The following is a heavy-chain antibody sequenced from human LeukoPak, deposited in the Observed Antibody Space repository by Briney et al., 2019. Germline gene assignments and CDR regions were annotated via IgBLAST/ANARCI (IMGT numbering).Heavy chain of an antibody. CDR2: FYYSGSK. J-gene: IGHJ4*02. D-gene: IGHD3-22*01. CDR3: ARTAENSSGYYVYYFDY. CDR1: GGSISSSSYY. V-gene: IGHV4-39*01. Sequence: SETLSLTCTVSGGSISSSSYYWGWVRQPPGKGLEWIGTFYYSGSKYYKPSLKSRVTMSVDTSKNQFSLKLSSVTAADTAVYYCARTAENSSGYYVYYFDYWGQGTLVTVSS.